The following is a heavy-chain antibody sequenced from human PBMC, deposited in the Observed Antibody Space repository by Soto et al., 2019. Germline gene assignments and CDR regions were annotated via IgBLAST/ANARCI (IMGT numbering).Heavy chain of an antibody. CDR1: GFTFSSYG. J-gene: IGHJ4*02. Sequence: SLRLSCAASGFTFSSYGMHWVRQAPGKGLEWVAVISYDGSNKYYADSVKGRFTISRDNSKNTLYLQMNSLRAEDTAVYYCAKTPTVYGSGSYSDYWGQGTLVTVSS. V-gene: IGHV3-30*18. D-gene: IGHD3-10*01. CDR2: ISYDGSNK. CDR3: AKTPTVYGSGSYSDY.